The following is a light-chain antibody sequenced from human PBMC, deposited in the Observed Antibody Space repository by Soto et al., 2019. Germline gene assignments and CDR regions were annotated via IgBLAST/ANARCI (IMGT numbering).Light chain of an antibody. CDR2: QDS. CDR1: KLGDRY. J-gene: IGLJ2*01. CDR3: QAWDSSCV. Sequence: SYELTQSPSVSVSPGQTASITCSGDKLGDRYACWYQQKPGQSPVLVIYQDSKRPSGIPERFSGSNSGNTATLTISGTQAMDEADYYCQAWDSSCVFGGGTKLTVL. V-gene: IGLV3-1*01.